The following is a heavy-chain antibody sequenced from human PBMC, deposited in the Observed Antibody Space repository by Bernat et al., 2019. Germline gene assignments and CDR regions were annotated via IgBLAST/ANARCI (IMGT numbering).Heavy chain of an antibody. J-gene: IGHJ5*02. CDR1: GFTFSSYG. CDR3: AKTAYYDSSGYYHKIWFDP. V-gene: IGHV3-30*18. D-gene: IGHD3-22*01. CDR2: ISYDGSNK. Sequence: QVQLVESGGGVVQPGRSLRLSCAASGFTFSSYGMHWVRQAPGKGLEWVAVISYDGSNKYYVDSVQCRFTISRDNSKNTLYLQMNSLRAEDTAVYYCAKTAYYDSSGYYHKIWFDPWGQGTLVTVSS.